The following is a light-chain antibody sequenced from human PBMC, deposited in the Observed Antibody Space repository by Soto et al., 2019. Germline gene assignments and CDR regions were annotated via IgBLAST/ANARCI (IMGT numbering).Light chain of an antibody. CDR2: AAS. CDR3: QQLFDSPIT. J-gene: IGKJ5*01. CDR1: QVISTS. Sequence: DIQMTHSPSSLSAYVGDRVTITCRASQVISTSLAWYQVTPGKAPKLLIYAASTLESGVPSRFSATVSGTEFSPTITSLQPEDFATYYCQQLFDSPITFGQGTLLEIK. V-gene: IGKV1-9*01.